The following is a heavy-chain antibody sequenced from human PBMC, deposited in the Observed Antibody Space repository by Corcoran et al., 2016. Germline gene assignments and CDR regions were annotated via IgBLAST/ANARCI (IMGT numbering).Heavy chain of an antibody. CDR1: GDSVSSNSAP. D-gene: IGHD1-26*01. J-gene: IGHJ5*02. CDR2: TYYRSKWNN. V-gene: IGHV6-1*01. CDR3: ARSAYYKEWFDP. Sequence: QVHLQQSGPGLGKPSQTLSLTCAISGDSVSSNSAPWNWIRQSPSRGLERLGRTYYRSKWNNDYAVSVKSRITINQDTSKNQVSLQLNSVTPEDTAVYYCARSAYYKEWFDPWGQGTLVTVSS.